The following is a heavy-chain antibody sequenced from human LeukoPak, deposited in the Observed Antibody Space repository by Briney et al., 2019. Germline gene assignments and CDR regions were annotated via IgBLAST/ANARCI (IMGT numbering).Heavy chain of an antibody. V-gene: IGHV4-39*07. CDR1: GGSISSSSYY. Sequence: SETLSLTCTVSGGSISSSSYYWGWIRQPPGTGLEWIGSIYYSGSTYYNPSLKSRVTISVDTSKNQFSLKLSSVTAADTAVYYCARLNWNDGYYFDYWGQGTLVTVSS. CDR2: IYYSGST. CDR3: ARLNWNDGYYFDY. J-gene: IGHJ4*02. D-gene: IGHD1-1*01.